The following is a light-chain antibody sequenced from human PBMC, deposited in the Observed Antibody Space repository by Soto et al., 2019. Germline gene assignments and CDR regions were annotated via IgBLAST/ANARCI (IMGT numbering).Light chain of an antibody. V-gene: IGKV3-20*01. CDR3: QQYGSSPPST. CDR1: QSVSSSY. J-gene: IGKJ5*01. CDR2: GAS. Sequence: EIVLTQSPGTLSLSPGERATLSCRASQSVSSSYLAWYQQKPGQAPRLLIYGASSSATGIPDRFSGSGSGTDFTLTISRLEPEDFAVYYCQQYGSSPPSTFGQGTRLEMK.